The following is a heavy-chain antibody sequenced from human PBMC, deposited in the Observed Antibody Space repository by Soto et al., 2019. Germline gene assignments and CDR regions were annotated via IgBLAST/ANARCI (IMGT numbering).Heavy chain of an antibody. J-gene: IGHJ4*02. D-gene: IGHD5-18*01. V-gene: IGHV3-7*01. Sequence: GGSLRLSCAASGFTFSSYWMSWVRQAPGKGLEWVANIKQDGSEKYYVDSVKGRFTISRDNAKNSLYLQMNSLRAEDTTVYYCARMEDTAMDYFDYWGQGTLVTVSS. CDR1: GFTFSSYW. CDR2: IKQDGSEK. CDR3: ARMEDTAMDYFDY.